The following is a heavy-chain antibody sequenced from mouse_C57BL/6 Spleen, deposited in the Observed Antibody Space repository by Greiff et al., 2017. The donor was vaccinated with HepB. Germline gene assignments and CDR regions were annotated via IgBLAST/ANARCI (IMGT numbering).Heavy chain of an antibody. V-gene: IGHV5-6*01. CDR1: GFTFSSYG. D-gene: IGHD1-1*01. J-gene: IGHJ1*03. CDR3: ARQGYYGSSHWYFDV. CDR2: ISSGGSYT. Sequence: EVMLVESGGDLVKPGGSLKLSCAASGFTFSSYGMSWVRQTPDKRLEWVATISSGGSYTYYPDSVKGRFTISRDNAKNTLYLQMSSLMSEDTAMYDCARQGYYGSSHWYFDVWGTGTTVTVSS.